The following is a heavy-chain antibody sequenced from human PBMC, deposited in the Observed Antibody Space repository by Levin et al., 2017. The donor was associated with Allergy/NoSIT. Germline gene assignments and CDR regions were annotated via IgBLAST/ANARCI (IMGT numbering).Heavy chain of an antibody. Sequence: PSETLSLTCGVYGGSFSGYYWSWIRQPPGKGLEWIGEINHGGSTNYNPSLKSRVTISVDTSKNQFSLQLSSVTAADTAVYYCARGTPRITETTSMVHWGQGILVTVSS. CDR2: INHGGST. CDR1: GGSFSGYY. V-gene: IGHV4-34*01. J-gene: IGHJ4*02. CDR3: ARGTPRITETTSMVH. D-gene: IGHD1-7*01.